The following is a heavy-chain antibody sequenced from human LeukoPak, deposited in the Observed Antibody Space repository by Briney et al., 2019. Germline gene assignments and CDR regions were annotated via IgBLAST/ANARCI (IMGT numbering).Heavy chain of an antibody. Sequence: SETLSLTCTVSGGSISSHYWTWIRQPPGKGLEWIGYVSYSGSTNYNPSLKSRVTISLDTSKNQFSLKVSSVTAADTAVYYCAAGRTGSYYYYYFMDVWGKGTTVTVSS. CDR2: VSYSGST. D-gene: IGHD3-10*01. V-gene: IGHV4-59*11. J-gene: IGHJ6*03. CDR3: AAGRTGSYYYYYFMDV. CDR1: GGSISSHY.